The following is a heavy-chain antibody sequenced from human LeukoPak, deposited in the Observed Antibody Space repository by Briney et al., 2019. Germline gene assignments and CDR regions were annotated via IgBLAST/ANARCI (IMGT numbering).Heavy chain of an antibody. Sequence: GGSPRLSCAASGFTFDDYGMSWVRQAPGKGLEWVSGINWNGGSTGYADSVKGRFTISRDNAKNSLYLQMNSLKTEDTAVYYCTTEYNFNYYDSSGYYYWGQGTLVTVSS. CDR3: TTEYNFNYYDSSGYYY. V-gene: IGHV3-20*04. J-gene: IGHJ4*02. CDR2: INWNGGST. D-gene: IGHD3-22*01. CDR1: GFTFDDYG.